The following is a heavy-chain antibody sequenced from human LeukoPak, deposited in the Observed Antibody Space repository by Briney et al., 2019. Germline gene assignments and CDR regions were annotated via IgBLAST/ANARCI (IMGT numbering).Heavy chain of an antibody. J-gene: IGHJ5*02. CDR2: IYYSGST. D-gene: IGHD3-3*01. CDR1: GGSISSYY. CDR3: ARGYEVETYYDFWSGYPNWFDP. Sequence: SKTLSLTCTVSGGSISSYYWSWIRQPPGKGLEWIGYIYYSGSTNYNPSLKSRVTISVDTSKNQFSLKLSSVTAADTAVYYCARGYEVETYYDFWSGYPNWFDPWGQGTLVTVSS. V-gene: IGHV4-59*01.